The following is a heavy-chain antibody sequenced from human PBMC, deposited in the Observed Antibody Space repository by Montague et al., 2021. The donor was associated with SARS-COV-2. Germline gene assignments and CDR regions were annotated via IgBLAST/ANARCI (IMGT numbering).Heavy chain of an antibody. CDR1: GGSISSSNYY. Sequence: SETLSLTCTVSGGSISSSNYYWGWIRQPPGKGLEWIGIMYYSGSTNYNPSLKSRVTISIDTSKNQLSLKLSSVTAADTAVYYCARDDIVLQGVTKGMDVWGQGATVTVSS. CDR3: ARDDIVLQGVTKGMDV. D-gene: IGHD3-10*01. CDR2: MYYSGST. V-gene: IGHV4-39*07. J-gene: IGHJ6*02.